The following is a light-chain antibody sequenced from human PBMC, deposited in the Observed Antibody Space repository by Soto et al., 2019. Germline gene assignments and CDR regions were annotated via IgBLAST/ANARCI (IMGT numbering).Light chain of an antibody. V-gene: IGLV2-11*01. J-gene: IGLJ2*01. CDR1: SSDVGGYNY. CDR3: CSYAGSYTPVV. Sequence: QSALTQPRSVSGSPGQSVTISCTGTSSDVGGYNYVSWYQQHPGKAPKLMIYDVSKRPSGVPDRFSGSKSGNTASLTISGLQAEDEADYYCCSYAGSYTPVVFGGGTTVTVL. CDR2: DVS.